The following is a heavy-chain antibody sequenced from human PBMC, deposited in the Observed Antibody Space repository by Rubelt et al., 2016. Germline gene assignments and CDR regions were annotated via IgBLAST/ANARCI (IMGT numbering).Heavy chain of an antibody. V-gene: IGHV3-66*02. CDR3: ARGITTTEPIDY. J-gene: IGHJ4*02. CDR2: FHSGGRT. D-gene: IGHD1-14*01. CDR1: GFTLRSYW. Sequence: EVQLVESGGGLVQPGGSLRLSCVASGFTLRSYWVHWVRQVPGKGLVWVSLFHSGGRTYYADSVKGRFTISRDNSKSTLDLQMNSLRTEDTAVYYCARGITTTEPIDYWGQGTPATVSS.